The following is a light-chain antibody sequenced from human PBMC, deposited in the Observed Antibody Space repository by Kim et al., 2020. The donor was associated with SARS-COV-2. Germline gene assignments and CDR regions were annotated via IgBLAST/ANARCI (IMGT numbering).Light chain of an antibody. CDR2: GRN. V-gene: IGLV3-19*01. J-gene: IGLJ2*01. CDR3: KSRDSGGNVV. Sequence: ASGQTVRIECQGDILRSYYATWYQQKPSQAPVLVIYGRNNRPSGIPDRISGSTSGNTASLTISGAQAEDEADYYCKSRDSGGNVVFGGGTQLTVL. CDR1: ILRSYY.